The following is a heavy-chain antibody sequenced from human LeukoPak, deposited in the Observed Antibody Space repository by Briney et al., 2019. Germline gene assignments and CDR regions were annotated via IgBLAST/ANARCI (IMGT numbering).Heavy chain of an antibody. D-gene: IGHD3-3*01. CDR3: ATGLLPKVYDFWTD. CDR1: GGTFSSYA. CDR2: IIPIFGTA. Sequence: GASVKVSCKASGGTFSSYAISWVRQAPGQGLEWMGGIIPIFGTANYAQKFQGRVTITADESTSTAYMELSSLRSEDTAVYYCATGLLPKVYDFWTDWGQGTLVTVSS. V-gene: IGHV1-69*13. J-gene: IGHJ4*02.